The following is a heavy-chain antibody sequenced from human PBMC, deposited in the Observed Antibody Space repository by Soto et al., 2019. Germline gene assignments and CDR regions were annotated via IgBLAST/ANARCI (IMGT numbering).Heavy chain of an antibody. Sequence: GASVKVSCKASGYTFTSYYMHWVRQTPGQGLERMGIINPSGGSTSYAQKFQGRVTMTRDTSTSTVYMELSSLRYEDTAVYYCARDFGDNYDFWGGSNWFDPWGQGTLVTVSS. J-gene: IGHJ5*02. CDR2: INPSGGST. CDR3: ARDFGDNYDFWGGSNWFDP. D-gene: IGHD3-3*01. CDR1: GYTFTSYY. V-gene: IGHV1-46*01.